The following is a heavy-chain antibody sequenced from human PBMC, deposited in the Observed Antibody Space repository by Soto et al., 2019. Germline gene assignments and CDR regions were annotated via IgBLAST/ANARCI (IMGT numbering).Heavy chain of an antibody. V-gene: IGHV4-39*01. CDR3: ARLKARSRQTYYFDY. CDR2: IYYSGST. Sequence: QLQLQESGPGLVKPSETLSLTCTVSGGSISSSSYYWGWIRQPPGRGLEWIGSIYYSGSTYYNPSLKGRVTISVDTAKNQFSLKLSSVTAADTAVYYCARLKARSRQTYYFDYWGQGTLVTVSS. J-gene: IGHJ4*02. CDR1: GGSISSSSYY.